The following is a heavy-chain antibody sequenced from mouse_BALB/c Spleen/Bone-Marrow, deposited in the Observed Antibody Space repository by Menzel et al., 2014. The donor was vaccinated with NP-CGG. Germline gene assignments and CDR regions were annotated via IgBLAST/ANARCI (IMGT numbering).Heavy chain of an antibody. V-gene: IGHV1S137*01. Sequence: QVQLQQSGAELVRPGVSVKISCKGSGYTFTDYAMHWVKQSHAKSLEWIGVISTYYGDASYNQKFKGKATMTVDKSSSTAYMELARLTSEDSAIYYCARSGRYGAYYAVDYWGQGTSVTVSS. D-gene: IGHD2-14*01. CDR1: GYTFTDYA. CDR3: ARSGRYGAYYAVDY. J-gene: IGHJ4*01. CDR2: ISTYYGDA.